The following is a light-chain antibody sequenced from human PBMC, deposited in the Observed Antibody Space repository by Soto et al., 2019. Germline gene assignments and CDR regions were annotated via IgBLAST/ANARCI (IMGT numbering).Light chain of an antibody. Sequence: EIVLTQSPGTLSLSPGERATPSCRASQSVSSDYLAWYQQKPGQAPSLLIYGASSRATGIPDRFSGSGSGTDFTLTISRLEPEDFAVYYCQQYGTSPPITFGQGTRLEIK. CDR1: QSVSSDY. J-gene: IGKJ5*01. CDR2: GAS. V-gene: IGKV3-20*01. CDR3: QQYGTSPPIT.